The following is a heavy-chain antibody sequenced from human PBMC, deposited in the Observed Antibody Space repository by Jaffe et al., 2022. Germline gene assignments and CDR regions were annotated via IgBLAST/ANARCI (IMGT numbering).Heavy chain of an antibody. D-gene: IGHD3-10*01. CDR3: ARAWPLWFGEGTFDY. J-gene: IGHJ4*02. CDR1: GGSISSGSYY. V-gene: IGHV4-61*02. CDR2: IYTSGST. Sequence: QVQLQESGPGLVKPSQTLSLTCTVSGGSISSGSYYWSWIRQPAGKGLEWIGRIYTSGSTNYNPSLKSRVTISVDTSKNQFSLKLSSVTAADTAVYYCARAWPLWFGEGTFDYWGQGTLVTVSS.